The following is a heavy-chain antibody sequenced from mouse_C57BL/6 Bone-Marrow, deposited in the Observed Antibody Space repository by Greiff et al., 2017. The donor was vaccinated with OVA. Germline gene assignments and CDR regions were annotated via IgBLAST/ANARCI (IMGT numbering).Heavy chain of an antibody. CDR3: ARDLYYGSSYVEYAMDY. CDR2: IDPSDSYT. D-gene: IGHD1-1*01. CDR1: GYPFTSYW. V-gene: IGHV1-69*01. Sequence: QVQLQQSGAELVMPGASVKLSCKASGYPFTSYWMHWVTQRPGQGLEWIGEIDPSDSYTHYNQKFKGKSTLTVDKSSSTAYMQLSSLTSEDSAVYYCARDLYYGSSYVEYAMDYWGQGTSVTVSS. J-gene: IGHJ4*01.